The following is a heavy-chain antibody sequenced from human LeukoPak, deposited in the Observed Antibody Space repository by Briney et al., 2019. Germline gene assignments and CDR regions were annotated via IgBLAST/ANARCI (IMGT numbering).Heavy chain of an antibody. CDR1: GGSFSGYY. CDR3: ARRRTYYDYVWGSYRYERQVYHFDY. D-gene: IGHD3-16*02. V-gene: IGHV4-34*01. Sequence: PSETLSLTCAVYGGSFSGYYWSWIRQPPGKGLEWIGEINHRGITNYNPSLKSRVTISVDTSKNQFSLKLSSVTAADTAVYYCARRRTYYDYVWGSYRYERQVYHFDYWGQGTLVNVSS. J-gene: IGHJ4*02. CDR2: INHRGIT.